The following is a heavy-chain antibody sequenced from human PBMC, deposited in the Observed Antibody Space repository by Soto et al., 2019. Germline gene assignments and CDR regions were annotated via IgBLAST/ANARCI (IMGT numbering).Heavy chain of an antibody. Sequence: SETLSLTCTVSGGSISGYYWSWIRQPSGKGLEYIGYIYYSGSTNYNPSLKSRVTISVDTSKKQFSLKLSSVTAADTAVYYCARSLYSGSYTNWFDPWGQGTLVTVSS. CDR1: GGSISGYY. J-gene: IGHJ5*02. CDR3: ARSLYSGSYTNWFDP. V-gene: IGHV4-59*01. CDR2: IYYSGST. D-gene: IGHD1-26*01.